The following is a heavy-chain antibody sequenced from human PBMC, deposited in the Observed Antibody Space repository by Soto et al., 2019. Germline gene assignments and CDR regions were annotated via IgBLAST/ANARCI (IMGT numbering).Heavy chain of an antibody. CDR1: GGSISSSSYY. Sequence: SETLSLTCTVSGGSISSSSYYWGWIRQPPGKGLEWIGSIYYSGSTYYNPSLKSRVTISVDTSKNQFSLKLSSVTAADTAVYYCARPGRPSSSSGAFDIWGQGTMVTVSS. V-gene: IGHV4-39*01. CDR3: ARPGRPSSSSGAFDI. D-gene: IGHD6-6*01. J-gene: IGHJ3*02. CDR2: IYYSGST.